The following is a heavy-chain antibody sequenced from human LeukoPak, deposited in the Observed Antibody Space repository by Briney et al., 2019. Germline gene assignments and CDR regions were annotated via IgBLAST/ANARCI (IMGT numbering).Heavy chain of an antibody. CDR1: GFTFSNYG. V-gene: IGHV3-33*08. CDR2: IRYDGSKK. CDR3: ANQLQLVHYDFQR. D-gene: IGHD6-13*01. J-gene: IGHJ1*01. Sequence: GGSLRLSCAASGFTFSNYGMHWVRQAPGKGLEWVALIRYDGSKKDYADSVKGRFTISRDNSKNTLYLQMNSLRAEDTAIYYCANQLQLVHYDFQRWGQGTLVTVSS.